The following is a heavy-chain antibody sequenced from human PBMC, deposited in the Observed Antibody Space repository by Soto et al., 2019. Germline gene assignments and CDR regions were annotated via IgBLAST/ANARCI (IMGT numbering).Heavy chain of an antibody. J-gene: IGHJ4*02. V-gene: IGHV5-51*01. Sequence: PGESLKISCQVSGYIFTNYWIGWVRQMPGKGLEWMGIIYPGDSDTRYSPSFQGQVTISADKSISTAYLQWSSLRAEDTAVYYCAKPAPGAAAGVNYFDYWGQGTLVTVSS. CDR2: IYPGDSDT. CDR3: AKPAPGAAAGVNYFDY. CDR1: GYIFTNYW. D-gene: IGHD6-13*01.